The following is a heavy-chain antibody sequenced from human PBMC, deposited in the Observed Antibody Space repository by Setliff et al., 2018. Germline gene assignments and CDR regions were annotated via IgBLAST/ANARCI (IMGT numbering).Heavy chain of an antibody. CDR3: ARQVDTPMAPIDY. CDR1: GCSVSRDSDF. J-gene: IGHJ4*02. V-gene: IGHV4-61*09. D-gene: IGHD5-18*01. Sequence: KTSETLSLTCTVSGCSVSRDSDFWNWIRRSAGNKLEWIGHIYSSGRTEYNPSLKSRVTMSIDASKNQLSLKLSSVTAADSAIYYCARQVDTPMAPIDYWGQGTLVTVSS. CDR2: IYSSGRT.